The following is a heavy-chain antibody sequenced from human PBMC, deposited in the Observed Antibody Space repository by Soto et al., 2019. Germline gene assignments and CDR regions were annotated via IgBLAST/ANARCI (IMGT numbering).Heavy chain of an antibody. V-gene: IGHV3-33*08. CDR3: ARQVGSTRYYFDR. CDR1: GFTFSSYA. CDR2: IWYDGSNK. Sequence: GGSLRLSCSASGFTFSSYAMHWVRQAPGKGLEWVAVIWYDGSNKYYADSVKGRFTISRDNSKNTVYLQMNSLRAEDTAVYYCARQVGSTRYYFDRWGQGTLVTVS. D-gene: IGHD1-26*01. J-gene: IGHJ4*02.